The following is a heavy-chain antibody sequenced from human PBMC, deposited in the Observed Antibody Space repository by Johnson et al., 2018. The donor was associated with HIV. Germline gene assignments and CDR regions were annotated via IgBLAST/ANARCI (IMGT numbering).Heavy chain of an antibody. CDR1: GFTFSSYG. V-gene: IGHV3-30*02. CDR2: IRYDGSNK. Sequence: QVQLVESGGGVVQPGGSLRLSCAASGFTFSSYGMHWVRQAPGKGLEWVAFIRYDGSNKYYTDSVKGRFTISRDNSKNTLYLQMNSLRAEDTAVYYCALTDYGDYPQRVPDAFDIWGQETMVTVSS. CDR3: ALTDYGDYPQRVPDAFDI. D-gene: IGHD4-17*01. J-gene: IGHJ3*02.